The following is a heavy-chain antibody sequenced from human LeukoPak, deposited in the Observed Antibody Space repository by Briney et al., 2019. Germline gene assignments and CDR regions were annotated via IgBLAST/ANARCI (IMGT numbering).Heavy chain of an antibody. D-gene: IGHD1-14*01. CDR1: GFSVSSNY. CDR2: IYSGGTT. J-gene: IGHJ1*01. Sequence: SGGSLRLSCAASGFSVSSNYMSWVRQAPGKGLEWVSVIYSGGTTSYQESLKGRLPISRDDSKDTLYLQVNSLSAEARPVSYCGRNRPREFWGQGTMVTVSS. CDR3: GRNRPREF. V-gene: IGHV3-53*01.